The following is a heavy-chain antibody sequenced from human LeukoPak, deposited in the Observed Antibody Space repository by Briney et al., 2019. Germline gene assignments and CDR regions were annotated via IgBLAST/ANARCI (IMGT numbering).Heavy chain of an antibody. J-gene: IGHJ5*02. CDR3: ARCPSRTWYGAYSYFNWFDP. CDR1: GYTFTSYD. Sequence: ASVKVSCKASGYTFTSYDINWVRQATGQGLEWMGWMNPNSGNTGYAQKFQGRVTITRNTSISTTYMELSSLRSEDTAVYYCARCPSRTWYGAYSYFNWFDPWDQGTLVTVSS. V-gene: IGHV1-8*03. CDR2: MNPNSGNT. D-gene: IGHD5-18*01.